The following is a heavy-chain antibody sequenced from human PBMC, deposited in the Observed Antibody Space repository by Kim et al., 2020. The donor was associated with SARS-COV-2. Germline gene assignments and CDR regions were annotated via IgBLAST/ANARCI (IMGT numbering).Heavy chain of an antibody. CDR3: ARRGNNRYYYYGMDV. V-gene: IGHV4-34*01. D-gene: IGHD1-1*01. J-gene: IGHJ6*02. Sequence: PTRERRITISVDTATNQFSLKLSSVTGADTAVYYCARRGNNRYYYYGMDVWGQGTTVTVSS.